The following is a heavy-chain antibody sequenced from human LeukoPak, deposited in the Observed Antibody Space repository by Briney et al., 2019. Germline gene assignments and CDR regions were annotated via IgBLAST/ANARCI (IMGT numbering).Heavy chain of an antibody. Sequence: GTSLRLSCAASGFTFNNYGMHWVRQAPGKGLEWVAVISYDGRNIHYPDSVKGRFTISRDISTDTLWLQMDSLRTEDTAVYYCAKGIAVAGTYDYWGQGTLVTVSS. J-gene: IGHJ4*02. CDR3: AKGIAVAGTYDY. CDR1: GFTFNNYG. CDR2: ISYDGRNI. V-gene: IGHV3-30*18. D-gene: IGHD6-19*01.